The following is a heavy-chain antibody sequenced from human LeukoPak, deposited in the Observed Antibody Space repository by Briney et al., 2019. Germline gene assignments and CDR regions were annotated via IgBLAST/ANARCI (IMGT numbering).Heavy chain of an antibody. CDR3: ARGAPGSSQDY. J-gene: IGHJ4*02. CDR2: ISGYNGNT. V-gene: IGHV1-18*01. CDR1: GYMFSSYG. Sequence: GASVKVSCKASGYMFSSYGINWVRQAPGQGLEWMGWISGYNGNTNYAQKLQGRVTMTTDTSTSTVYMELRSLGSDDTAVYYCARGAPGSSQDYWGQGTLVTVSS. D-gene: IGHD6-13*01.